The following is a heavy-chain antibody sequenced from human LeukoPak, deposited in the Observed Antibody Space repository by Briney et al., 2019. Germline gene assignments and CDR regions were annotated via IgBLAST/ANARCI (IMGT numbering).Heavy chain of an antibody. D-gene: IGHD6-19*01. J-gene: IGHJ3*02. V-gene: IGHV4-59*01. CDR1: GCSISSYY. CDR3: ARDRPGIAVAGDAFDI. CDR2: IQNRGST. Sequence: PSETLSLTCTVSGCSISSYYWSWIRQPPGKGLEWIGYIQNRGSTNYNPSLKSRVTLSVDTSKNQFSLKLTSVTAADTAVYYCARDRPGIAVAGDAFDIWGQGTMVTVSS.